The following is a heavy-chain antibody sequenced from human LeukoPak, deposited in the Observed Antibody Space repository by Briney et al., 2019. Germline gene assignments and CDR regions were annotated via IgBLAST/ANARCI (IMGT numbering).Heavy chain of an antibody. J-gene: IGHJ5*02. Sequence: GGSLRLSRAASGSTFSSYGMHWVRQAPGKGLEWVAVIWYDGSNKYYADSVKGRFTISRDNSKNTLYLQMNSLRAEDTAVYYCAREGYGDPSWFDPWGQGTLVTVSS. CDR2: IWYDGSNK. V-gene: IGHV3-33*01. CDR3: AREGYGDPSWFDP. D-gene: IGHD4-17*01. CDR1: GSTFSSYG.